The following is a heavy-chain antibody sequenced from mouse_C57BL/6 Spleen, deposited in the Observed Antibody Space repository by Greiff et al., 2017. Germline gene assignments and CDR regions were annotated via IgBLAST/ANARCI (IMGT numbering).Heavy chain of an antibody. V-gene: IGHV1-15*01. CDR1: GYTFTDYE. Sequence: VQLQQSGAELVRPGASVTLSCKASGYTFTDYEMHWVKQTPVHGLEWIGAIDPETGGTAYNQKFKGKAILTADKSSSTAYMELRSLTSEDSAVYYCTRTEPGLGGYWGQGTSVTVSS. D-gene: IGHD3-1*01. J-gene: IGHJ4*01. CDR2: IDPETGGT. CDR3: TRTEPGLGGY.